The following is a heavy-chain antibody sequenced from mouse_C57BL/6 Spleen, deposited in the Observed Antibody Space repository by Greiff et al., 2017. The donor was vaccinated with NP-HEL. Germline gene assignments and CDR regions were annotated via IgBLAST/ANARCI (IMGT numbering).Heavy chain of an antibody. J-gene: IGHJ4*01. D-gene: IGHD1-1*01. Sequence: VQLQQPGTELVKPGASVKLSCKASGYTFTSYWMHWVKQRPGQGLEWIGNINPSNGGTNYNEKFKSKATLTVDKSSSTAYMQLSSLTSEDSAVYSCARGPYGSFYAMDYWGQGTSVTVSS. V-gene: IGHV1-53*01. CDR2: INPSNGGT. CDR1: GYTFTSYW. CDR3: ARGPYGSFYAMDY.